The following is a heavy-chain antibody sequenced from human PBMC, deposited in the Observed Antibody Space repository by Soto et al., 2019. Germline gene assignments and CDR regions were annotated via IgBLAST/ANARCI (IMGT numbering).Heavy chain of an antibody. CDR3: ANNGDYYYYGMDV. Sequence: QVQLVQSGAEVKKPGASVKVSCKASGYTFSNYATHWVRQAPGQRLEWMGWINAGNGKTKYSQNFQGRVTITRDTSASTACMDMSRLRSEATAVSYCANNGDYYYYGMDVWGQGTTVTVSS. V-gene: IGHV1-3*01. CDR1: GYTFSNYA. D-gene: IGHD4-17*01. CDR2: INAGNGKT. J-gene: IGHJ6*02.